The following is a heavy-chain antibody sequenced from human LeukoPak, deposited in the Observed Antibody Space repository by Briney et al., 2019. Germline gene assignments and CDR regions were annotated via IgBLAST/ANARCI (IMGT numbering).Heavy chain of an antibody. V-gene: IGHV4-59*12. D-gene: IGHD1-14*01. Sequence: SETLSLTCTVSGGSISSYYWSWSRQPPGKGLEWIGSIYYSGITNYNPSLKSRVTMSLDTSKNQFSLKLTSATAADTAVYYCSRDGRRFDPWGQGTLVTVSS. J-gene: IGHJ5*02. CDR2: IYYSGIT. CDR3: SRDGRRFDP. CDR1: GGSISSYY.